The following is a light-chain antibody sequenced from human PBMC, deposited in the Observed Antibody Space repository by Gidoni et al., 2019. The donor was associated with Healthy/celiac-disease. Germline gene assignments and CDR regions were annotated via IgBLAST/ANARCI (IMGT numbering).Light chain of an antibody. CDR2: GTS. CDR3: QSYDSSLSVLYV. CDR1: SSNIGAGYD. V-gene: IGLV1-40*01. Sequence: QSVLTQPPSVSGAPGQRVTISCTGSSSNIGAGYDVHWYQQLPGTAPTLLIYGTSNRPSGVPDRFSGSKSDTSASLAITGLQAEDEADYYCQSYDSSLSVLYVFGTGTKVTVL. J-gene: IGLJ1*01.